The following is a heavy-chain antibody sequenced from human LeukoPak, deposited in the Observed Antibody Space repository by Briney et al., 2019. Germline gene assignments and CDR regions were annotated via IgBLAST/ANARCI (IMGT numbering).Heavy chain of an antibody. D-gene: IGHD5-18*01. Sequence: PSETLSLTCAVYGGSFSGYYWSWIRQPPGKGLEWIGEINHSGSTNYNPSLKSRVTISVDTSKNQFSLKLSSVTAADTAVYYCARGTDTAMDWGYFDYWGQGTLVTVSS. V-gene: IGHV4-34*01. CDR1: GGSFSGYY. CDR2: INHSGST. CDR3: ARGTDTAMDWGYFDY. J-gene: IGHJ4*02.